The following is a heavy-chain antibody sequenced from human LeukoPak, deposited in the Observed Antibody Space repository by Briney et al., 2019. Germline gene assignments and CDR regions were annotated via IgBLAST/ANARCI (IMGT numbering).Heavy chain of an antibody. CDR3: ARDQGHYYGSGSYYYFDY. J-gene: IGHJ4*02. CDR1: GFTFSSYW. D-gene: IGHD3-10*01. Sequence: GGSLRLSCAASGFTFSSYWMSWVRQAPGKGLEWVANIKRDGSEKYYVDSVKGRFTISRDNAKNSLYLQTNSLRAEDSAVYYCARDQGHYYGSGSYYYFDYWGQGTLVTVSS. CDR2: IKRDGSEK. V-gene: IGHV3-7*01.